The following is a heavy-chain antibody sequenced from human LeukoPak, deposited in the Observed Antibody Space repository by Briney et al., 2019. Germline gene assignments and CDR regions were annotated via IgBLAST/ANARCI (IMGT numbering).Heavy chain of an antibody. CDR2: SYTSGST. J-gene: IGHJ2*01. Sequence: SETLSLTCTVSGGSISSYYWSWIRQPAGKGLEWIGRSYTSGSTNYNPSLKSRVTMSVDTSKNQFSLKLSSVTAADTAVYYCARDPPYGDYWYFDLWGRGTLVTASS. CDR1: GGSISSYY. D-gene: IGHD4-17*01. V-gene: IGHV4-4*07. CDR3: ARDPPYGDYWYFDL.